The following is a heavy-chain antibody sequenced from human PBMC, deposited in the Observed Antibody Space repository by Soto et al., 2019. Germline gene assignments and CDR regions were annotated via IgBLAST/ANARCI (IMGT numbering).Heavy chain of an antibody. CDR3: ARAPTDHDILTGLYGMDD. Sequence: ASVKVSCNASGYTFTSYGISWVRQAPGQGLECMGLSSAYKANTNYTPKLQGRGTMTTDTSTSTAFMELRILRSDDTAVYYCARAPTDHDILTGLYGMDDWGQGTTVTVSS. CDR2: SSAYKANT. V-gene: IGHV1-18*04. CDR1: GYTFTSYG. D-gene: IGHD3-9*01. J-gene: IGHJ6*01.